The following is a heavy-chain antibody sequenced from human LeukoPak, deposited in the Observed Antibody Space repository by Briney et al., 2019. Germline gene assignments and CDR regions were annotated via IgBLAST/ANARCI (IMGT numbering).Heavy chain of an antibody. CDR2: IRSDGSNK. D-gene: IGHD2-21*02. J-gene: IGHJ4*02. Sequence: GGSLRLSCAASGFTFSNYGMLWVRQAPGKGLEWVLFIRSDGSNKYYADSVKGRFTISRDNSKNTLYLQMNSLRVEDTAVYYCAKDRTELGDFVDYWGQGTLVSVSS. CDR3: AKDRTELGDFVDY. V-gene: IGHV3-30*02. CDR1: GFTFSNYG.